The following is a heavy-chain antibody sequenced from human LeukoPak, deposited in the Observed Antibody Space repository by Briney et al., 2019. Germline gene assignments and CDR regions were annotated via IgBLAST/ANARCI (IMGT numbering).Heavy chain of an antibody. D-gene: IGHD6-19*01. V-gene: IGHV3-7*01. Sequence: GGSLRLSCAASGFTFSSYWMSWVRQAPGKGLEWVANIKQDGSEKYYVDSVKGRFTISRDNAKNSLYLQMNSLRAEDTAVYYCARDFPPEGSSGWDQRFYYYYMDVWGKGTTVTVSS. J-gene: IGHJ6*03. CDR1: GFTFSSYW. CDR2: IKQDGSEK. CDR3: ARDFPPEGSSGWDQRFYYYYMDV.